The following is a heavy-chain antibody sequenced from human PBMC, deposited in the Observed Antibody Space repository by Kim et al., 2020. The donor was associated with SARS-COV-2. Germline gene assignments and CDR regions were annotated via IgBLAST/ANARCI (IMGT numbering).Heavy chain of an antibody. CDR3: ARDHKGGAAAGGY. CDR1: GFTFSSYS. V-gene: IGHV3-21*01. Sequence: GGSLRLSCAASGFTFSSYSMNWVRQAPGKGLEWVSSISSSSSYIYYADSGKGRFTISRDNAKNSLYLQMNSLRAEDTAVYYCARDHKGGAAAGGYWGQGTLVTVSS. CDR2: ISSSSSYI. D-gene: IGHD6-13*01. J-gene: IGHJ4*02.